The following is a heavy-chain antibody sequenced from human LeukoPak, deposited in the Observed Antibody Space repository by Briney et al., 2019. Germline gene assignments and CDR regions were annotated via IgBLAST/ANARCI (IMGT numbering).Heavy chain of an antibody. J-gene: IGHJ6*03. D-gene: IGHD6-6*01. CDR2: IYYSGST. CDR3: ARGPRPFSHYYYYYMDV. V-gene: IGHV4-31*02. Sequence: LRLSCAASGFTITAYALSWIRQHPGKGLEWIGYIYYSGSTYYNPSLKSRVTISVDTSKNQFSLKLSSVTAADTAVYYCARGPRPFSHYYYYYMDVWGKGTTVTVSS. CDR1: GFTITAYA.